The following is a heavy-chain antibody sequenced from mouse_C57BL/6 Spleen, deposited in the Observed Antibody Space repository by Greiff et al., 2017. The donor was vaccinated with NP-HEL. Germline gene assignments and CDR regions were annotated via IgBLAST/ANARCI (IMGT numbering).Heavy chain of an antibody. V-gene: IGHV1-15*01. CDR1: GYTFTDYE. CDR2: IDPETGGT. CDR3: TRGGSLHFDY. J-gene: IGHJ2*01. D-gene: IGHD1-1*02. Sequence: VQLQQSGAELVRPGASVTLSCKASGYTFTDYEMHWVKQTPVHGLEWIGAIDPETGGTAYNQKFKGKAILTADESSSTAYMELRSLTSEDSAVYYCTRGGSLHFDYWGQGTTLTVSS.